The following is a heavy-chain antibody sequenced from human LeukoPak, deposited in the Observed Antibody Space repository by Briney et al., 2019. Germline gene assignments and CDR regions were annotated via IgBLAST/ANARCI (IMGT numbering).Heavy chain of an antibody. D-gene: IGHD5-18*01. J-gene: IGHJ4*02. CDR2: IGGSGGSP. Sequence: GGSLRLSCAASGFTFSSYSMNWVRQAPGKGLEWVSSIGGSGGSPYHGNSVKGRFSISRDNSKNTLYLQMNSLRDEDTAVYYCAKGGIGSSSGLDYWGQGTLVTVSS. V-gene: IGHV3-23*01. CDR1: GFTFSSYS. CDR3: AKGGIGSSSGLDY.